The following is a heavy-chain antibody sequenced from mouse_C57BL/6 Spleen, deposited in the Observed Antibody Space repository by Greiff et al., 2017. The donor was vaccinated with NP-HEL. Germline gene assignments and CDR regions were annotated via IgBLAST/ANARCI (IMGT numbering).Heavy chain of an antibody. CDR2: INPNNGGT. Sequence: VQLQQSGPELVKPGASVKMSCKASGYTFTDYNMHWVKQSHGKSLEWIGYINPNNGGTSYNQKFKGKATLTVNKSSSTAYMELRSLTSEDSAVYYCAREGLLSYYYAMDYWGQGTSVTVSS. CDR1: GYTFTDYN. CDR3: AREGLLSYYYAMDY. J-gene: IGHJ4*01. D-gene: IGHD2-3*01. V-gene: IGHV1-22*01.